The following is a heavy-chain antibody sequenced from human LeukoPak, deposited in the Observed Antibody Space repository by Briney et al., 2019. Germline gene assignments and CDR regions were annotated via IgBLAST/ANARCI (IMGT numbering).Heavy chain of an antibody. Sequence: SETLSLTCTVSGGSISSYYWSWIRQPPGKGLEWIGYIYYSGSTNYNPSLKSRVTISVDTSKNQFSLKLSSVTAADTAVYYCAREGYCSSTSCYYYFDYWGQGTLVTVSS. D-gene: IGHD2-2*01. V-gene: IGHV4-59*01. CDR2: IYYSGST. CDR3: AREGYCSSTSCYYYFDY. J-gene: IGHJ4*02. CDR1: GGSISSYY.